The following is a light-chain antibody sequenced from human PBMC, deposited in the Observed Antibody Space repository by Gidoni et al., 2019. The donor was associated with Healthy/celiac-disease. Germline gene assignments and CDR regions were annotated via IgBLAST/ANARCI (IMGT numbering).Light chain of an antibody. CDR3: SSYASSTTLGV. V-gene: IGLV2-14*01. J-gene: IGLJ3*02. Sequence: QSALPPPASVSGSPGQYITISCTGSSNDVGGYSYVSWYQQVPGKAPPLMIYDVSTRPSGVSDRFSGSKSGNTASLTISGLQAEDEAYYYCSSYASSTTLGVFGGGTKLTVL. CDR1: SNDVGGYSY. CDR2: DVS.